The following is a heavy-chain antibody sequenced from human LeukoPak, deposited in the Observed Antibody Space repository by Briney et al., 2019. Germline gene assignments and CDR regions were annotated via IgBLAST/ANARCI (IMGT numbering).Heavy chain of an antibody. CDR2: ISAYNGNT. CDR3: ARDPYYYDSSGTLVAFDI. J-gene: IGHJ3*02. CDR1: GYTFTSYG. Sequence: ASVKVSCKASGYTFTSYGISWVRQAPGQGLEWMGWISAYNGNTNYAQKLQGRVTMTTDTSTSTAYMELRSPRSDDTAVYYCARDPYYYDSSGTLVAFDIWGQGTMVTVSS. D-gene: IGHD3-22*01. V-gene: IGHV1-18*01.